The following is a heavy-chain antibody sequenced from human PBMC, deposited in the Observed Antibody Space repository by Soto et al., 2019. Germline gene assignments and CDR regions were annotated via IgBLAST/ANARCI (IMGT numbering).Heavy chain of an antibody. J-gene: IGHJ4*02. CDR2: IIPILGIA. CDR3: ARSYGGNSLGIDY. CDR1: GGTFSSYT. V-gene: IGHV1-69*02. D-gene: IGHD2-21*02. Sequence: GASVKVSCKASGGTFSSYTISWVRQAPGQGLEWMGRIIPILGIANYAQKFQGRVTITADKSTSTAYMELSSLRSEDTAVYCCARSYGGNSLGIDYWGQGTLVTVSS.